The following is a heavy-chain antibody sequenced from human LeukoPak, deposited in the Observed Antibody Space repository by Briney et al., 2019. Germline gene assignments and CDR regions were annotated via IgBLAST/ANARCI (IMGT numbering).Heavy chain of an antibody. CDR3: ASGPLYYYGSGSYWY. CDR2: INHSGST. Sequence: SETLSLTCAVYGGSFSGYYWSWIRQPPVKGLEWIGEINHSGSTNYNPSLKSRVTISVDTSKNQFSLKLSSVTAADTAVYYCASGPLYYYGSGSYWYWGQGTLVTVSS. D-gene: IGHD3-10*01. V-gene: IGHV4-34*01. J-gene: IGHJ4*02. CDR1: GGSFSGYY.